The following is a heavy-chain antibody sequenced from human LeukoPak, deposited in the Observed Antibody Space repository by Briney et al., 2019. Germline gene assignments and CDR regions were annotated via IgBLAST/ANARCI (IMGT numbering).Heavy chain of an antibody. CDR1: GGSISSGSYY. V-gene: IGHV4-61*02. J-gene: IGHJ1*01. CDR2: IYTSEST. D-gene: IGHD3-22*01. CDR3: ARISGFDSSGSLQGDFQH. Sequence: PSETLSLTCTVSGGSISSGSYYWSWIRQPAGKGLEWIGRIYTSESTNYNPSLKSRVTISVDTSKNQFSLKLSSVTAADTAVYYCARISGFDSSGSLQGDFQHWGQGTLVTVSS.